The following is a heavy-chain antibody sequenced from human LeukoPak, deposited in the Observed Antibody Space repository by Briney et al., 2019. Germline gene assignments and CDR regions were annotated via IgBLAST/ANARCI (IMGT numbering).Heavy chain of an antibody. J-gene: IGHJ3*02. CDR1: GFTFSSYA. CDR3: AKDWGTAMVPYAFDI. V-gene: IGHV3-30-3*01. Sequence: GGSLRLSCAASGFTFSSYAMHWVRQAPGKGLEWVAVISYDGSNKYYADSVKGRFTISRDNSKNTLYLQMNSLRAEDTAVYYCAKDWGTAMVPYAFDIWGQGTMVTVSS. D-gene: IGHD5-18*01. CDR2: ISYDGSNK.